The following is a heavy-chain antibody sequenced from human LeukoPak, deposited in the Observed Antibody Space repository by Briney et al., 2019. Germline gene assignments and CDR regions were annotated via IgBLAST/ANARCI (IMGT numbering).Heavy chain of an antibody. V-gene: IGHV3-21*01. D-gene: IGHD3-10*01. CDR3: GRDFVGESGAGGP. J-gene: IGHJ5*02. CDR1: GFTFGSYT. Sequence: GGSLRLSCAGSGFTFGSYTMTWVRQAPGKGLEWVSSISPTGASTWNADSVEGRFTISRDNAKNSVYLQMNSLRAEDTAIYFCGRDFVGESGAGGPWGQGVLITVSS. CDR2: ISPTGAST.